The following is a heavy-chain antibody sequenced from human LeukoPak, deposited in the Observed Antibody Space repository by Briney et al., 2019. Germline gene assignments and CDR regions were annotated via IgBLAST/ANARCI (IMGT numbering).Heavy chain of an antibody. J-gene: IGHJ4*02. D-gene: IGHD6-13*01. CDR3: ARDQYTTSWTTFEG. Sequence: PSETLSLTCTVSGGSISSYYWSWIRQPPGKGLEWIGYIYYSGSTNYNPSLKSRVTISVDTSKNQFSLKLSSVTAADTAVYYCARDQYTTSWTTFEGWGQGTLVTVSS. CDR1: GGSISSYY. V-gene: IGHV4-59*12. CDR2: IYYSGST.